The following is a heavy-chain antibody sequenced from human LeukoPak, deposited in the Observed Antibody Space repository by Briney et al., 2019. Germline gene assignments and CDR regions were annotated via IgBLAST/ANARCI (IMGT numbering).Heavy chain of an antibody. Sequence: PGGSLRLSCAASGFTFSSYWMHWVRHGPGKGLVWVSRINSDGSSTTYADSVKGRFTISRDNAKDTLYLQMNSLRAEDTAVYYCARGSYGYEYWGQETLVTVSS. V-gene: IGHV3-74*01. CDR1: GFTFSSYW. D-gene: IGHD5-18*01. CDR2: INSDGSST. CDR3: ARGSYGYEY. J-gene: IGHJ4*02.